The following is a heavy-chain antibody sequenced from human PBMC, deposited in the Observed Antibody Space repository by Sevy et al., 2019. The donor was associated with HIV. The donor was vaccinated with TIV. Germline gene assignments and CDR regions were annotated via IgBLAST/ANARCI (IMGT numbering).Heavy chain of an antibody. V-gene: IGHV3-7*04. CDR1: GFTFSSYW. Sequence: GGSLRLSCAASGFTFSSYWMSWVRQAPGKGLEWVANIKQDGSEKYYVDSVKGRFTISRDNAKNSEYLQMNSLRAEDTAVYYCARGPSYDILTGYYLGEDYWGQGTLVTVSS. CDR3: ARGPSYDILTGYYLGEDY. D-gene: IGHD3-9*01. CDR2: IKQDGSEK. J-gene: IGHJ4*02.